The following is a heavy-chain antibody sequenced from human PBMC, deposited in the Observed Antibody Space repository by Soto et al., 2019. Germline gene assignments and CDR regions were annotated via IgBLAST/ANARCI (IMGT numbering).Heavy chain of an antibody. D-gene: IGHD2-2*02. CDR3: ARDIALVPSAIFD. V-gene: IGHV4-61*01. Sequence: QVQLQESGPGLVKLSETLSLTCTVSGGSVSSGYYYWSWIRQPPGKGLEWIGYVYHSGSTNYNPSLKSRVTMSVDTSTTEFSLKLNSVTAADTAVYYCARDIALVPSAIFDWGQGTLVTVSS. CDR2: VYHSGST. CDR1: GGSVSSGYYY. J-gene: IGHJ1*01.